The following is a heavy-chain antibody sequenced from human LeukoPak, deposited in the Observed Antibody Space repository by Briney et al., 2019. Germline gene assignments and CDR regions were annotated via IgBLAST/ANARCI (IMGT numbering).Heavy chain of an antibody. V-gene: IGHV1-69*04. CDR3: ARAPCSGRGTFDP. CDR2: ITPILGIA. Sequence: SVKLSCTASGGTFTSSAISWVPQAPGQGLEWMGRITPILGIANYPQKFQGGVTITADKSARTAYMELMSLRTEDTAVYYCARAPCSGRGTFDPWGQGTLVTVSS. J-gene: IGHJ5*02. D-gene: IGHD2-15*01. CDR1: GGTFTSSA.